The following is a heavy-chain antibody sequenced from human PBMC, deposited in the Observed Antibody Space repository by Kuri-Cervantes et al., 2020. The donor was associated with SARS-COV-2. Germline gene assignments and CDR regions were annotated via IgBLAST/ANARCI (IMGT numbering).Heavy chain of an antibody. V-gene: IGHV1-69*13. CDR3: ARDTGNRRLGIDS. CDR1: GYPFTNNY. CDR2: ISPIFGTA. J-gene: IGHJ4*02. Sequence: SVKVSCKASGYPFTNNYIHWVRKAPGQGLEWMGGISPIFGTAIYAKKFQDRVTITADESTSTAYMELSSLRSDDTAVYYCARDTGNRRLGIDSWGQGTLVTVSS. D-gene: IGHD7-27*01.